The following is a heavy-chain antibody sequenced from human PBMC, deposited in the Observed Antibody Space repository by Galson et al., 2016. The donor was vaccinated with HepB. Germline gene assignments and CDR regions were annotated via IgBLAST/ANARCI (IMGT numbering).Heavy chain of an antibody. V-gene: IGHV4-59*02. CDR2: GHYSGST. D-gene: IGHD6-13*01. CDR1: GGSVNSDY. CDR3: ARVRHIAAAGSFNYHSLDV. Sequence: EPLSLTCSVPGGSVNSDYWSWVRRPPGMGLEWIGYGHYSGSTNYSPSLKSRVSILLDTSKNQYSLRLTSVTAADTAVYYCARVRHIAAAGSFNYHSLDVWGPGTTVTV. J-gene: IGHJ6*02.